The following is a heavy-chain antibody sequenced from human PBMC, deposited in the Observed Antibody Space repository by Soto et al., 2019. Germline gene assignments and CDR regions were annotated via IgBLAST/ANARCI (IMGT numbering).Heavy chain of an antibody. Sequence: EVQLVESGGGLVQPGGSLRLSCVASGFIFNSYSMNWVRQAPGKGLEWISYINSGSTSVFYADSVKGRFSISRDNAKNALYLQMNSLRAEDTAVYYCASSASPDAYWGQGNLVTVSS. D-gene: IGHD1-26*01. CDR1: GFIFNSYS. CDR2: INSGSTSV. CDR3: ASSASPDAY. V-gene: IGHV3-48*01. J-gene: IGHJ4*02.